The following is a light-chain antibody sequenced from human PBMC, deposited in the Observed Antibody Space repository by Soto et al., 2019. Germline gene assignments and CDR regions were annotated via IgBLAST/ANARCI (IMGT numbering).Light chain of an antibody. Sequence: AIQLTQSPSSLSADVGDRVTITCRASQGINNDVAWFQQRPGRAPKLLIYDAINVQSGVPSRFSGSGSGAYFRLTISSLQPEDSATYYCQQSDSMPWTFGQGTKVEIK. CDR3: QQSDSMPWT. CDR2: DAI. J-gene: IGKJ1*01. V-gene: IGKV1-13*02. CDR1: QGINND.